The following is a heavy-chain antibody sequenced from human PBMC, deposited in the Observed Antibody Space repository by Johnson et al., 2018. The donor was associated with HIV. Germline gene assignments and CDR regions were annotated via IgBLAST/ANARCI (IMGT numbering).Heavy chain of an antibody. V-gene: IGHV3-23*04. CDR3: AIGQSGSYGAFDV. D-gene: IGHD1-26*01. CDR1: GFTFSSYA. CDR2: ISGSGVST. J-gene: IGHJ3*01. Sequence: VQLVESGGGLVQPGGSLRLSCAASGFTFSSYAMSWVRQAPGKGLEWVSAISGSGVSTYYADSVKGRFTISRDNSKNTLYLQRNSLRGEDTAVYYCAIGQSGSYGAFDVWGQGTMVTVSS.